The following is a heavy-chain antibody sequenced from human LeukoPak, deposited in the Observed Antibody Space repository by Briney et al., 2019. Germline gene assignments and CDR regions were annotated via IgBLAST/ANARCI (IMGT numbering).Heavy chain of an antibody. CDR2: IRYDGSNK. V-gene: IGHV3-30*02. CDR1: GFTFSSYG. J-gene: IGHJ6*03. CDR3: AKSAIYGSGSFYYMDV. D-gene: IGHD3-10*01. Sequence: PGGSLRLSCAASGFTFSSYGMHWVRQAPGKGLEWVAFIRYDGSNKYYADSVKGRFTISRDNSKNTLYLQMNSLRAEDTAVYYCAKSAIYGSGSFYYMDVWGEGTTVTVSS.